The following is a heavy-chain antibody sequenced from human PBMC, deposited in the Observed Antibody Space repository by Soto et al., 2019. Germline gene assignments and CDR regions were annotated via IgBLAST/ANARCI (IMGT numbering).Heavy chain of an antibody. CDR3: ARETLRDAIDI. CDR2: IRANDESI. J-gene: IGHJ3*02. V-gene: IGHV3-48*03. Sequence: PGGSLRLSCVASGFDFRSYEMNWVRQAPGKGLEWVSNIRANDESIYYADSVKGRVSVSRDNAKNSLFLEMNSLRVDDTAVYYCARETLRDAIDISGQGTMVTVSS. CDR1: GFDFRSYE.